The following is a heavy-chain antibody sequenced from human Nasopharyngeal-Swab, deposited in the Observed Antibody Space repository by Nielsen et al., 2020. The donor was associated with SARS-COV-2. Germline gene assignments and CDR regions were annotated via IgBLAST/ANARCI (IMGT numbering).Heavy chain of an antibody. V-gene: IGHV4-39*07. CDR3: ARTVVVVTAIHGGDAFDI. D-gene: IGHD2-21*02. CDR1: GGSISSSSYY. Sequence: SETLSLTCTVSGGSISSSSYYWGWIRQPPGKGLEWIGSIYYSGGTYYNPSLKSRVTISVDTSKNQFSLKLSSVTAADTAVYYCARTVVVVTAIHGGDAFDIWGQGTMVTVSS. CDR2: IYYSGGT. J-gene: IGHJ3*02.